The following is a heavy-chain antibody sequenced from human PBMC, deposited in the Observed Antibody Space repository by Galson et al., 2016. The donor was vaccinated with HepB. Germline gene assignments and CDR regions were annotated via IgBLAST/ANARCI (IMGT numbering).Heavy chain of an antibody. V-gene: IGHV1-18*01. CDR3: ARGLELEGSGDY. CDR2: ISAYSGRT. J-gene: IGHJ4*02. CDR1: GYTFTSYG. D-gene: IGHD1-7*01. Sequence: SVKVSCKASGYTFTSYGISWVRQAPGQGLEWMGWISAYSGRTNFAQKLQGRVSMTTDTSTTTAYMELRSLRSDDTAMYYCARGLELEGSGDYWGQGTLLTVSS.